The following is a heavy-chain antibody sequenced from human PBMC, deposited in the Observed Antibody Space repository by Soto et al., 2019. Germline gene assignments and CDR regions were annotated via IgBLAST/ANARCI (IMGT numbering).Heavy chain of an antibody. V-gene: IGHV3-33*01. Sequence: QVQLVESGGGVVQPGRSLRLSCAASGFTFSSYGMHWVRQAPGKGLEWVAVIWYDGSNKYYADSVKGRFTISRDNSKNTLYLQMHSLRAEDTAVYYCARDTGSSWGYYYYGMDVWGQGTTFTVSS. CDR1: GFTFSSYG. CDR2: IWYDGSNK. J-gene: IGHJ6*02. CDR3: ARDTGSSWGYYYYGMDV. D-gene: IGHD1-26*01.